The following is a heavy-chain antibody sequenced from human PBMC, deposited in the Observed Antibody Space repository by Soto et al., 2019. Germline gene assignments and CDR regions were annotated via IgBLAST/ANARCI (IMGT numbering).Heavy chain of an antibody. J-gene: IGHJ4*02. CDR2: IYYSGRT. CDR3: ARQRTTVVTQAYFDH. Sequence: KPSETLSLTCIVSCESISSSSYYWGWIRQPPGKGVEWIGSIYYSGRTYYNPSFKSRVTISIDTSKNQFSLKLSSVTATDTAVYYCARQRTTVVTQAYFDHWGQGALVTVSS. V-gene: IGHV4-39*01. D-gene: IGHD2-21*02. CDR1: CESISSSSYY.